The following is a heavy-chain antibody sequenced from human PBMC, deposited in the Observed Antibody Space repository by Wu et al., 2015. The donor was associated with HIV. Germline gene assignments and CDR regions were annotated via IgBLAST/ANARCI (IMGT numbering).Heavy chain of an antibody. CDR2: ISVYNGNT. Sequence: QVQLVQSGAEVKKPGASVKVSCKASGYSFTSYGISWVRQAPGQGLEWMGWISVYNGNTNYAQKLQGRVTMTTDTSTSIAYMEMRSLRSDDTAIYYCSRVTQDCSSSRCPIQNWGQGTLVTVSS. J-gene: IGHJ1*01. D-gene: IGHD2-2*01. V-gene: IGHV1-18*01. CDR1: GYSFTSYG. CDR3: SRVTQDCSSSRCPIQN.